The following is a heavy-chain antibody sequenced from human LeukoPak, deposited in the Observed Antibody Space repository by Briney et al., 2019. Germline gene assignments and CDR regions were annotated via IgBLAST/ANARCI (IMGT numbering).Heavy chain of an antibody. CDR1: GFTFSSYE. V-gene: IGHV3-48*03. CDR3: EVGERTAMYY. J-gene: IGHJ4*02. Sequence: GGSLRLSCAAPGFTFSSYEMNWVRQAPGKGLEWVSYISSSGSTIYYADSVKGRFTISRDNAKNSLYLQMNSLRAEDTAVYYCEVGERTAMYYWGQGTLVTVSS. D-gene: IGHD5-18*01. CDR2: ISSSGSTI.